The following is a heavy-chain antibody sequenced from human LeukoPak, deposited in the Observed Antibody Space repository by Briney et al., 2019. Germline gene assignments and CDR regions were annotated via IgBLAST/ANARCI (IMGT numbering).Heavy chain of an antibody. J-gene: IGHJ4*02. Sequence: PGGSLRLSCAASGFTFSTYAMSWVRQAPGKGLEWVSTISGSDDGTYYADSVKGRFTISRDNSKDTLYLQMNSLRVEDTAVYYCAKEHPSSSWYLSFDYWGQGTLVTVSS. D-gene: IGHD6-13*01. CDR3: AKEHPSSSWYLSFDY. CDR2: ISGSDDGT. V-gene: IGHV3-23*01. CDR1: GFTFSTYA.